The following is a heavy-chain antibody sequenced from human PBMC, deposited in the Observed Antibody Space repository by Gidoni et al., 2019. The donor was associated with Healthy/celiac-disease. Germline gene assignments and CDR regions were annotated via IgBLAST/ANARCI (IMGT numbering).Heavy chain of an antibody. V-gene: IGHV4-30-4*01. J-gene: IGHJ1*01. CDR2: IYYSGST. CDR1: GCSIRSGDYY. Sequence: QVQLQASGPGLVKPSQTLSLTCTVSGCSIRSGDYYWSWIRQPPGKGLEWIVYIYYSGSTYYNPSLKSRVTISVDTSKNQFSLKLSSVTAADTAVYYCARGTSPRNYDGYFQHWGQGTLVTVSS. CDR3: ARGTSPRNYDGYFQH. D-gene: IGHD3-22*01.